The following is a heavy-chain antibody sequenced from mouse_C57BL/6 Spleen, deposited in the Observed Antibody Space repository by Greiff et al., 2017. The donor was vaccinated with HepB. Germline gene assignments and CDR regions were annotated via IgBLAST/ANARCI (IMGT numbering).Heavy chain of an antibody. CDR3: ARPIYYDGSSYHWYFDV. V-gene: IGHV1-52*01. J-gene: IGHJ1*03. CDR2: IDPSDSET. Sequence: QVQLQQPGAELVRPGSSVKLSCKASGYTFTSYWMHWVKQRPIQGLEWIGNIDPSDSETHYNQKFKDKATLTVDKSSSTAYMQLSSLTSEDSAVYYCARPIYYDGSSYHWYFDVWGTGTTVTVSS. CDR1: GYTFTSYW. D-gene: IGHD1-1*01.